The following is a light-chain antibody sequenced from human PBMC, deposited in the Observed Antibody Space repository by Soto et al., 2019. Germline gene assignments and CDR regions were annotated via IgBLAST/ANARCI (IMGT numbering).Light chain of an antibody. J-gene: IGKJ4*01. Sequence: EIVLTQSPVTLSLSPGERATLSCRASQSVSSFLAWYQQRRGQAPRLLIYDASNRATGIPARFSGSGSGTDFTLTISSLEPEAFAIYYCQQRSNWPMTFGGGTKVEIK. CDR3: QQRSNWPMT. CDR1: QSVSSF. CDR2: DAS. V-gene: IGKV3-11*01.